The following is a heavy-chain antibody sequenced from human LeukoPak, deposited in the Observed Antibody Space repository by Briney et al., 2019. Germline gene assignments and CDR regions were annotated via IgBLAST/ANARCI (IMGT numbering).Heavy chain of an antibody. CDR3: AREQGSGSYLNWFDP. Sequence: ASVKVSCKASGYTFTSYGISWVRQAPGQGLEWMGWINAYNGNTNYAQKLQGRVTMTTDTSTSTAYMELRSLRSDDTAVYYCAREQGSGSYLNWFDPWGQGTLVTVSS. J-gene: IGHJ5*02. CDR1: GYTFTSYG. V-gene: IGHV1-18*04. D-gene: IGHD3-10*01. CDR2: INAYNGNT.